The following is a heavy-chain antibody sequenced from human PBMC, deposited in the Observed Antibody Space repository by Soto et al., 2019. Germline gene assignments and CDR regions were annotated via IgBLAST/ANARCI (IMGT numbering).Heavy chain of an antibody. Sequence: GGSLSLSCAASGFTFSSYSMNWVRQAPGKGLEWVSYINSSSSSIYYADSVKGRFTISRDNAKNSLYLQMNSLRDEDTAVYYCARGDAVDIMITFGEVIVIGAFDIWGQGTMVTVSS. CDR2: INSSSSSI. J-gene: IGHJ3*02. D-gene: IGHD3-16*02. CDR3: ARGDAVDIMITFGEVIVIGAFDI. V-gene: IGHV3-48*02. CDR1: GFTFSSYS.